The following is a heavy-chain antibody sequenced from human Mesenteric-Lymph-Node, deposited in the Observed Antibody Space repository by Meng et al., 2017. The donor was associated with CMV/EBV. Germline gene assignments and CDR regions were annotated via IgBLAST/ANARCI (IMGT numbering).Heavy chain of an antibody. V-gene: IGHV3-23*01. CDR2: LSGIGGGT. D-gene: IGHD2-2*02. CDR3: ARGRGMRYCSSTSCYTPRPYGMDV. Sequence: GGSLRLSCAASGFTFSSHAISWVRQAPGKGLEWVSSLSGIGGGTYYADSVKGRFTISRDTSKNTLNLQMNSLRAEDTAVYYCARGRGMRYCSSTSCYTPRPYGMDVWGQGTTVTVSS. CDR1: GFTFSSHA. J-gene: IGHJ6*02.